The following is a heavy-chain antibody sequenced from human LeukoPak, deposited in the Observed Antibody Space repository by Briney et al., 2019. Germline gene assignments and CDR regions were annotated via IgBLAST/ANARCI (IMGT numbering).Heavy chain of an antibody. Sequence: GGSRRLSCSASGFTFSSHAMHWVRQAPGKGLEYVSAISSNGGSTYYADSVKGRFTISRDNSKNTLYLQMSSLRAEDTAVYYCVKDKGITGTTMYKIPRYYYYGMDVWGKGTTVTVSS. V-gene: IGHV3-64D*06. CDR1: GFTFSSHA. D-gene: IGHD1-20*01. J-gene: IGHJ6*04. CDR2: ISSNGGST. CDR3: VKDKGITGTTMYKIPRYYYYGMDV.